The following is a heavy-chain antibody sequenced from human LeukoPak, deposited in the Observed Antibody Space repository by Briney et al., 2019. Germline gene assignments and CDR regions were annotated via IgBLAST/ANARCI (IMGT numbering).Heavy chain of an antibody. CDR2: ISYDGSNK. CDR3: ARDHQLLCFDY. CDR1: GFTFSSYA. Sequence: PGRSLRLSCAASGFTFSSYAMHWVRQAPGKGLEWVAVISYDGSNKYYADSVKGRFTISRDNSKNTLYLQMNSLRAEDTAVYYCARDHQLLCFDYWGQGTLVTVSS. V-gene: IGHV3-30-3*01. J-gene: IGHJ4*02. D-gene: IGHD2-2*01.